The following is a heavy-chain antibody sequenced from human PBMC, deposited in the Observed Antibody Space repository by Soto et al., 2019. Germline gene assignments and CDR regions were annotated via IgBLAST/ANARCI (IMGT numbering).Heavy chain of an antibody. J-gene: IGHJ4*02. D-gene: IGHD1-26*01. Sequence: SVKVSCKASGGTFSSYAISWVRQAPGQGLEWMGGIIPILGTANYAQKFQGRVTITADESTRTTYMELSSLRSEDTAVYFCARVGGVGAPPGADYWGQGTLVTVSS. CDR2: IIPILGTA. V-gene: IGHV1-69*13. CDR1: GGTFSSYA. CDR3: ARVGGVGAPPGADY.